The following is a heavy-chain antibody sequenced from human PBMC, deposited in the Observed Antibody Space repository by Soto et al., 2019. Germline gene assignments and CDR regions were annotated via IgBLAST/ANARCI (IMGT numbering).Heavy chain of an antibody. CDR3: ARIAAAGIVHDFDF. J-gene: IGHJ4*02. Sequence: QVQLVQSEGEVKKPGASVKISCRASGYTFTSYAINWVRQAPGQGPEWMGWISAHSGNTNYAQKVQGRVTTATDTSTRKAYMELRSLRSDDTAIYYCARIAAAGIVHDFDFWGQGTLVTVSS. V-gene: IGHV1-18*01. CDR2: ISAHSGNT. D-gene: IGHD6-13*01. CDR1: GYTFTSYA.